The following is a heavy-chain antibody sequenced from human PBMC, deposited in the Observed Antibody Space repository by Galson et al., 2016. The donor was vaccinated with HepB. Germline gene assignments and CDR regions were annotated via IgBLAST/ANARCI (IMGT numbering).Heavy chain of an antibody. D-gene: IGHD1-26*01. CDR1: GYPLTELS. J-gene: IGHJ4*02. V-gene: IGHV1-24*01. Sequence: SVKVSCKVSGYPLTELSMHWVRQAPGKGLEWIGGLDPEDGKILYAQKFQGRVNLIEDTSTDTAYMELSSLTSEDTAMYSCARLDSGITLDYWGQGTLVAVSS. CDR3: ARLDSGITLDY. CDR2: LDPEDGKI.